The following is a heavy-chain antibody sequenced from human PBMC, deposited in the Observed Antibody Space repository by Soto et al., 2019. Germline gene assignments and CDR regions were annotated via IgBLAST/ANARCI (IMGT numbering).Heavy chain of an antibody. CDR1: GLSLSTNGVG. D-gene: IGHD4-17*01. CDR3: AHRRVGYGDPDYYFEY. V-gene: IGHV2-5*02. CDR2: IYWDNDE. J-gene: IGHJ4*02. Sequence: SGPTLVNPTQTLTLTCTFSGLSLSTNGVGVGWIRQPPGKALEWLALIYWDNDERYSPSLKSRLIITKDTSKNQVVLTMTNMDPVDTATYYCAHRRVGYGDPDYYFEYWGQGILVTVSS.